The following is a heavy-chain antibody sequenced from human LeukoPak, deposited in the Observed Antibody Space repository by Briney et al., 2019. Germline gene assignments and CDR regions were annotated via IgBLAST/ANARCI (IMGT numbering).Heavy chain of an antibody. CDR2: IKPDGSDK. CDR3: AKGGSTNGWLFDY. CDR1: GFIFNSYG. J-gene: IGHJ4*02. V-gene: IGHV3-7*03. D-gene: IGHD6-19*01. Sequence: GRSLRLSCAASGFIFNSYGVHWVRQAPGKGLEWVATIKPDGSDKYYVDSVKGRFTISRDNAKNSLYLQMDSLRAEDTAVYYCAKGGSTNGWLFDYWGQGSLVTVSS.